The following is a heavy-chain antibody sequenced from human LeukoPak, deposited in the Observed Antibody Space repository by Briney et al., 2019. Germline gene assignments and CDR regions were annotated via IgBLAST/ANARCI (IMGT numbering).Heavy chain of an antibody. D-gene: IGHD3-16*02. J-gene: IGHJ4*02. Sequence: KPSETLSLTCAVYGGSFSGYYWSWIRQPPGKGLEWIGEINHSGSTNYNPSLKSRVTISVDTSKNQFSLKLSSVTAADTAVYYCARPYYDYVWGSYRSYYFDYWGQGTLVTVSS. V-gene: IGHV4-34*01. CDR3: ARPYYDYVWGSYRSYYFDY. CDR1: GGSFSGYY. CDR2: INHSGST.